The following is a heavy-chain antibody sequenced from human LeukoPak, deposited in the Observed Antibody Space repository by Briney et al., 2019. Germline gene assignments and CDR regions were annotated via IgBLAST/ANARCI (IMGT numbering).Heavy chain of an antibody. Sequence: KPSETLSLTCAVYGGSFSGYYWSWIRQPPGKGLEWIGEINHSGSTNYNPSLKSRVTISVDTSKNQFSLKLSSVTAADTAVYYCARDQFYITMPRGWFDPWGQGTLVTVSS. V-gene: IGHV4-34*01. D-gene: IGHD3-10*01. CDR2: INHSGST. CDR3: ARDQFYITMPRGWFDP. J-gene: IGHJ5*02. CDR1: GGSFSGYY.